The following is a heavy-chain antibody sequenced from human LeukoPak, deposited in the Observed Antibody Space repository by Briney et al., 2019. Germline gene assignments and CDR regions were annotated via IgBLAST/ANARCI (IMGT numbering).Heavy chain of an antibody. J-gene: IGHJ4*02. D-gene: IGHD2-21*02. V-gene: IGHV4-61*01. Sequence: SETLSLICTVSGGSVSSGSYYWSWIRQPPGKGLEWVGNIYYSGSTNYNPSLKSRVTISVDTSKNQFSLKLSSVTAADTAVYYCARYVVVTAYFDYWGQGTLVTVSS. CDR2: IYYSGST. CDR1: GGSVSSGSYY. CDR3: ARYVVVTAYFDY.